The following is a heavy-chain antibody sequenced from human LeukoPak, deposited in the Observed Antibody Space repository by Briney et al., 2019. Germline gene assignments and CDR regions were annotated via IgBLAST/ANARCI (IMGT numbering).Heavy chain of an antibody. CDR3: ARAPHYYDSSGPPDY. D-gene: IGHD3-22*01. V-gene: IGHV4-31*03. J-gene: IGHJ4*02. CDR1: GGSISSGGYY. CDR2: IYYSGSI. Sequence: PSQTLSLTCTASGGSISSGGYYWSWIRQHPGKGLEWIGYIYYSGSIYYNPSHKSRVTISVDTSKNQFSLKLSSVTAADTAVYYCARAPHYYDSSGPPDYWGQGTLVTVSS.